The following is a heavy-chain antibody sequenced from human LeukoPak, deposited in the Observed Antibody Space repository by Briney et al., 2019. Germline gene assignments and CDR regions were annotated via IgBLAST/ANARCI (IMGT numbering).Heavy chain of an antibody. V-gene: IGHV4-34*01. CDR3: ARKVIGIVATIGIDY. Sequence: PSETLSLTCAVYGGSFSGYYWGWIRQPPGKGLEWIGEINHSGSTNYNPSLKSRVTISVDTSKNQFSLKLSSVTAADTAVYYCARKVIGIVATIGIDYWGQGTLVTVSS. D-gene: IGHD5-12*01. CDR1: GGSFSGYY. J-gene: IGHJ4*02. CDR2: INHSGST.